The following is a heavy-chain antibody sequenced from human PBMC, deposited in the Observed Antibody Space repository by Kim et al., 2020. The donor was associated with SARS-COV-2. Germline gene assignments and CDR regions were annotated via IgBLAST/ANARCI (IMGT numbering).Heavy chain of an antibody. Sequence: GGSLRLSCATSGFTLSRYSINWVRQAPGKGLEWVSHIRDFRTTTKYADSVSGQVTISRDNIKNSLSLQMNGLRAKDTAVYYCVRESYWAFDIWGQGTMVTVSS. J-gene: IGHJ3*02. D-gene: IGHD2-21*01. CDR2: IRDFRTTT. V-gene: IGHV3-48*04. CDR3: VRESYWAFDI. CDR1: GFTLSRYS.